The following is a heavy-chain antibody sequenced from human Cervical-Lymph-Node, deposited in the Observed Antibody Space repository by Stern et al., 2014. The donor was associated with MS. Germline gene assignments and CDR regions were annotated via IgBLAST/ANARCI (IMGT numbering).Heavy chain of an antibody. CDR3: AGAPLWWLRDY. D-gene: IGHD5-12*01. J-gene: IGHJ4*02. CDR1: GFTFSTYA. Sequence: QLVQSGGGVVQPGRSLRLSCAASGFTFSTYAMHWVRQAPGKGLEWVAVVSYDGGNKYYADSVRGRFTISHDNSTNTLSLQMNSLRPEDTAVYYCAGAPLWWLRDYWGQGTLVTVSS. CDR2: VSYDGGNK. V-gene: IGHV3-30*04.